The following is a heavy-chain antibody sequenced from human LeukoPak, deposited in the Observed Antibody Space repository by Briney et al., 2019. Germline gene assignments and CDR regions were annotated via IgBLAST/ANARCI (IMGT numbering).Heavy chain of an antibody. CDR1: GFTFSSYA. CDR2: ISYDGSNK. D-gene: IGHD2-2*01. CDR3: ARELYCSSTSCTHPFDY. Sequence: GGSLRLSCAASGFTFSSYAMHWVRQAPGKGLEWVAVISYDGSNKYYADSVKGRFTISRDNSKNTLYLQMNSLRAEDTAVYHCARELYCSSTSCTHPFDYWGQGTLVTVSS. J-gene: IGHJ4*02. V-gene: IGHV3-30*01.